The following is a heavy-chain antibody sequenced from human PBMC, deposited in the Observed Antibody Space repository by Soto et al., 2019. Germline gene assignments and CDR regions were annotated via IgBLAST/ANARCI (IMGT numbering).Heavy chain of an antibody. V-gene: IGHV4-4*02. CDR3: ANWAGLNFPRVY. J-gene: IGHJ4*02. Sequence: QVRLQESGPGLVEPSGTLSLTCAVSDGSINSDDWWTWVRQTPGKGLEWIGEYHQIGITNYNESLKSRVTISIDKPKNQFSLKLTSVTAADTAVYYCANWAGLNFPRVYWAPGIVVSVSS. D-gene: IGHD3-10*01. CDR2: YHQIGIT. CDR1: DGSINSDDW.